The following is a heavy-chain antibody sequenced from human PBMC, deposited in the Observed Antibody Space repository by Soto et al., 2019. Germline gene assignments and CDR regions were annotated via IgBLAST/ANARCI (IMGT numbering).Heavy chain of an antibody. D-gene: IGHD3-3*01. CDR3: ASWSYYDFWSGYVGRRGDY. Sequence: QVQLVESGGGLVKPGGSLRLSCAASGFTFSDYYMSWIRQAPGKGLEWVSYISSSGSTIYYADSVKGRFTISRDNAKNSLYLQMNSLRAEDTAVYYCASWSYYDFWSGYVGRRGDYWGQGTLVTVSS. CDR1: GFTFSDYY. V-gene: IGHV3-11*01. J-gene: IGHJ4*02. CDR2: ISSSGSTI.